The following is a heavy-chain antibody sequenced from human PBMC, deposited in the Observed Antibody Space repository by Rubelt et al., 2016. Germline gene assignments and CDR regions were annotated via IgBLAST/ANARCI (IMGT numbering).Heavy chain of an antibody. Sequence: QVQLVQSGAEVKKPGASVKVSCKASGYTFTSYSMHWVRQAPGQGLAWMGIINPNGGSTSYAQKCQGRVTMTRDTSTSTGYRELSSLRSEDTAVYYCARDAEYSSSHDFDYWGQGTLVTVSS. D-gene: IGHD6-6*01. CDR2: INPNGGST. CDR3: ARDAEYSSSHDFDY. J-gene: IGHJ4*02. CDR1: GYTFTSYS. V-gene: IGHV1-46*01.